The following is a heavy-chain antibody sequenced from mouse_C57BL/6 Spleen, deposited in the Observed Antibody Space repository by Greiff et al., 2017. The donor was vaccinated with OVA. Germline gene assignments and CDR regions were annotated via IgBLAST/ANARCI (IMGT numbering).Heavy chain of an antibody. V-gene: IGHV1-82*01. D-gene: IGHD2-4*01. J-gene: IGHJ4*01. Sequence: QVQLKESGPELVKPGASVKISCKASGYAFSSSWMNWVKQRPGKGLEWIGRIYPGDGDTNYNGKFKGKATLTADKSSSTAYMQLSSLTSEDSAVYFCARSRGLGYAMDYWGQGTSVTVSS. CDR2: IYPGDGDT. CDR3: ARSRGLGYAMDY. CDR1: GYAFSSSW.